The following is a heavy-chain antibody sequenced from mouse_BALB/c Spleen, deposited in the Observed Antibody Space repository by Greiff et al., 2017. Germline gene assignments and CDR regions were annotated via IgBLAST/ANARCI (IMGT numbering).Heavy chain of an antibody. CDR3: ARGGSSYPAWFAY. Sequence: EVKLVESGGGLVQPGGSLKLSCAASGFTFSSYTMSWVRQTPEKRLEWVASISSGGSTYYPDSVKGRFTISRDNARNILYLQMSSLRSEDTAMYYCARGGSSYPAWFAYWGQGTLVTVSA. CDR2: ISSGGST. D-gene: IGHD1-1*01. J-gene: IGHJ3*01. CDR1: GFTFSSYT. V-gene: IGHV5-6-5*01.